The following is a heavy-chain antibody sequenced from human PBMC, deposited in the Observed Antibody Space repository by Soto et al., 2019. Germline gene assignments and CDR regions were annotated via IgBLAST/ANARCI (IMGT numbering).Heavy chain of an antibody. CDR3: ARDGGEIIPAAIGGGYGMDV. V-gene: IGHV3-11*06. CDR2: ISGRNTYT. D-gene: IGHD2-2*01. CDR1: GFTFSDYY. J-gene: IGHJ6*02. Sequence: QVQLVESGGGLVKPGGSLRLSCAASGFTFSDYYMSWIRQAPGKGLEWVSYISGRNTYTNYADSVKGRFTVSRDNAKNSLFLEMNSLRVEDTAVYYCARDGGEIIPAAIGGGYGMDVWGQGTTVTVSS.